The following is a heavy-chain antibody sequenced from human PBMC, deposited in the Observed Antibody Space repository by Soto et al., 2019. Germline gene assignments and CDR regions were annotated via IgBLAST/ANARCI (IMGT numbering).Heavy chain of an antibody. CDR3: ARGRYCLTGRCFPNWFDS. Sequence: SETLSLTCSVSGDSISTVDYFWAWIRQPPGQALEYIGYIYKSTTTYYNPSFESRVAISLDTSKSQFSLNVTSVTAADTAVYFCARGRYCLTGRCFPNWFDSWGQGTQVTVSS. D-gene: IGHD2-15*01. CDR1: GDSISTVDYF. CDR2: IYKSTTT. V-gene: IGHV4-30-4*01. J-gene: IGHJ5*01.